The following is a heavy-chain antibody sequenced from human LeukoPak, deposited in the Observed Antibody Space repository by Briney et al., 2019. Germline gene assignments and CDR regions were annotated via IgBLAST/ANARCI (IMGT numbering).Heavy chain of an antibody. Sequence: ASVKVSCKASGYTFTGYYMHWVRQAPGQGLEWMGWINPNSGGTNYAQTFQGRVTTTRDTSISTAYMELSRLRSDDTAVYYCARDYNGVAMIVVGAAFDIWGQGTMVTVSS. D-gene: IGHD3-22*01. CDR2: INPNSGGT. CDR3: ARDYNGVAMIVVGAAFDI. CDR1: GYTFTGYY. J-gene: IGHJ3*02. V-gene: IGHV1-2*02.